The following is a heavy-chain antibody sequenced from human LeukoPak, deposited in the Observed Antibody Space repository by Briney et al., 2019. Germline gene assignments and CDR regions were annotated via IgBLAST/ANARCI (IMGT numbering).Heavy chain of an antibody. Sequence: PGGSLRLSCAASGFTFSSYEMNWVRQAPGKGLEWVSHISSGGSTIHYADSVKGRFTISRDNAKNSLYLQMNSLRAEDTAVYYCARGKYGYSYFEYWGQGTLVTVSS. J-gene: IGHJ4*02. V-gene: IGHV3-48*03. CDR1: GFTFSSYE. CDR3: ARGKYGYSYFEY. CDR2: ISSGGSTI. D-gene: IGHD5-18*01.